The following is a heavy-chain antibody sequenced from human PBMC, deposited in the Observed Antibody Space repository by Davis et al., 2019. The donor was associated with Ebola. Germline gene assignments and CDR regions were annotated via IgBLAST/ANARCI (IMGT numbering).Heavy chain of an antibody. CDR1: GFTFSDYY. D-gene: IGHD3-3*01. CDR2: ISYDGSNK. V-gene: IGHV3-30*18. Sequence: GESLKISCAASGFTFSDYYMSWIRQAPGKGLEWVAVISYDGSNKYYADSVKGRFTISRDNSKNTLYLQMNSLRAEDTAVYYCAKDLRFLEWLRDGMDVWGQGTTVTVSS. CDR3: AKDLRFLEWLRDGMDV. J-gene: IGHJ6*02.